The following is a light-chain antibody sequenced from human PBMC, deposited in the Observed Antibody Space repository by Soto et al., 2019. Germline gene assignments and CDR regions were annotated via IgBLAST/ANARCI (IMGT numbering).Light chain of an antibody. CDR3: MQALQTPWT. CDR2: LGS. J-gene: IGKJ1*01. V-gene: IGKV2-28*01. CDR1: ESLLDSHGYHT. Sequence: DIVLPQSPLSMPVTPGEPASSSCRSCESLLDSHGYHTVDWYLQNAGQSPQVLIYLGSNRASGVPDRFSGSGSGTDFTLTISRVEADDVGVYYCMQALQTPWTFGQGTKVEIK.